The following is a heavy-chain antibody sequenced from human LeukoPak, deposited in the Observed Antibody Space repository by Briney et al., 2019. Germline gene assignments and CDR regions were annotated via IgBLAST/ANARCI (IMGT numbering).Heavy chain of an antibody. V-gene: IGHV1-2*02. CDR3: AISDDSGLFDY. CDR1: GYTFTSYA. J-gene: IGHJ4*02. Sequence: ASVKVSCKASGYTFTSYAMNWVRQAPGQGLEWMGWINPNSGGTNYAQKFQGRVTMTRDTSISTAHMELSRLRSDDTAVYYCAISDDSGLFDYWGQGTLVTVSS. D-gene: IGHD3-9*01. CDR2: INPNSGGT.